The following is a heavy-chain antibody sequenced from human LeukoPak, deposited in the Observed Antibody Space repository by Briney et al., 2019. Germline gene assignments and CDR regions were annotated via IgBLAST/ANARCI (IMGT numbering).Heavy chain of an antibody. CDR1: GFSFSSHW. D-gene: IGHD6-19*01. J-gene: IGHJ4*02. CDR3: AKGRAGIDY. CDR2: INTGSST. Sequence: GGSLRLSCAASGFSFSSHWMHWVRQGPGKGLVWVSRINTGSSTSYTDSVKGRFTMSRDNAKNTLYLQMNSLRAEDTAVYYCAKGRAGIDYWGQGTLVIVSS. V-gene: IGHV3-74*01.